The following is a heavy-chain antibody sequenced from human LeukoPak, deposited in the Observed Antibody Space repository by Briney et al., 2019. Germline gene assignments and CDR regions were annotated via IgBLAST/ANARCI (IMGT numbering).Heavy chain of an antibody. CDR2: IYHSGST. J-gene: IGHJ4*02. CDR1: GGSLTSSNQY. Sequence: PSETLSLTCSVVGGSLTSSNQYWGWIRQPPGKGLEWIGSIYHSGSTYYNPSLKSRVTISVDPSKNQFSLKLSSVTAADTAVYYCARGSYYGSGSYYNRAYYFDYWGQGTLVTVSS. CDR3: ARGSYYGSGSYYNRAYYFDY. D-gene: IGHD3-10*01. V-gene: IGHV4-39*07.